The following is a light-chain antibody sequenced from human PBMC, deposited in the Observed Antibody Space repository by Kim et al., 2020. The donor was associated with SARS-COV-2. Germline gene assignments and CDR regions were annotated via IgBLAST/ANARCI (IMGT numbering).Light chain of an antibody. J-gene: IGLJ3*02. V-gene: IGLV6-57*01. CDR1: SGSIASNY. Sequence: KTVTISFTRSSGSIASNYVQWYQQRPGSSPTTVIYEDNQRPSGVPDRSSGSIDSSSNSASLTISGLKTEDEADYYCQSYDSSNHWVFGGGTQLTVL. CDR3: QSYDSSNHWV. CDR2: EDN.